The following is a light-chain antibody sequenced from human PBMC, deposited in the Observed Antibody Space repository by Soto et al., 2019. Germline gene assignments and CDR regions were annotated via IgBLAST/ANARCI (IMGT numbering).Light chain of an antibody. Sequence: EIVLTQSPGTLSLSPGERATLSCRASQSVSTYLAWYQQKPGQGPRLLIDGASSGAPGIPDRFSGSGSGTDFTLTISRLAPEDSAVYYCQQYGNSPTFGQGTKVEVK. CDR3: QQYGNSPT. CDR1: QSVSTY. CDR2: GAS. V-gene: IGKV3-20*01. J-gene: IGKJ1*01.